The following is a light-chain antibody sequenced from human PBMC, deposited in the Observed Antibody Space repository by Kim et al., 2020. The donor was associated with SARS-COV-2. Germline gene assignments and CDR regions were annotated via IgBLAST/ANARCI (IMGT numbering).Light chain of an antibody. J-gene: IGLJ1*01. CDR2: DVD. CDR1: SSDVGSYMS. V-gene: IGLV2-14*03. CDR3: CSYSSSSPRV. Sequence: QSITFSCSGTSSDVGSYMSVSWYQQHPANAPKLVIYDVDNRPSGVSNRFSGSKSGNTASLTISGLQAEAEADYYCCSYSSSSPRVFGTGTKVTVL.